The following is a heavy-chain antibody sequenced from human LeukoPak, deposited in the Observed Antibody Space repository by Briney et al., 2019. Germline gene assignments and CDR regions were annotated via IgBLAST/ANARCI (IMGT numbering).Heavy chain of an antibody. V-gene: IGHV3-53*01. Sequence: GGSLRLSCAASDLSVSSNYLSWVRQAPGRGLQWVSIIYSGGSTYYADSVKGRFTISRDNPKNTLYLQMNSLRAEDTAVYYCARVPYGNYHYYYMDVWGKGTTVTVSS. D-gene: IGHD3-10*01. J-gene: IGHJ6*03. CDR1: DLSVSSNY. CDR2: IYSGGST. CDR3: ARVPYGNYHYYYMDV.